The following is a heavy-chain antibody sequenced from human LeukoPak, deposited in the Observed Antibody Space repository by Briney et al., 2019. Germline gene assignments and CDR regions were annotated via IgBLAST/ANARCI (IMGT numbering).Heavy chain of an antibody. Sequence: KPSETLSLTCAVYGGSFSGYYWSWIRQPPGKGLEWIGEINHSGSTNYNPSLKSRVTISVDTSKNQFSLKLSSVTAADTAVYYCAGHISGSYRWGFDYWGQGTLVTVSS. CDR3: AGHISGSYRWGFDY. CDR2: INHSGST. D-gene: IGHD1-26*01. CDR1: GGSFSGYY. V-gene: IGHV4-34*01. J-gene: IGHJ4*02.